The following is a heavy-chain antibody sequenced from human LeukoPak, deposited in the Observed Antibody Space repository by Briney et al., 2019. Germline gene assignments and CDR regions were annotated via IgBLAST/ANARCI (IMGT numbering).Heavy chain of an antibody. D-gene: IGHD2-2*02. CDR2: INPSGGST. J-gene: IGHJ4*02. CDR3: ARDLFYCSSTSCYNSGGLRGYLEFDY. V-gene: IGHV1-46*01. Sequence: ASVKVSCKASGYTFTSYYMHWVRHAPGQGLEWMGIINPSGGSTSYAQKFQGRVTMTRDTSTSTVYMELSSLRSEDTAVYYCARDLFYCSSTSCYNSGGLRGYLEFDYWGQGTLVTVSS. CDR1: GYTFTSYY.